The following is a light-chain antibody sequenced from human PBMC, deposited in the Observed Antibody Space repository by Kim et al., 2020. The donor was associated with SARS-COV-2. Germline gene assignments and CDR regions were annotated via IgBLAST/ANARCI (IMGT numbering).Light chain of an antibody. Sequence: ALGTTVSSTSHGDDTRSYNAGWYQQKPGQAPVLVIYGKNNRPSGIPDQFSGSSSGNTASLTITGAQAEDEADYYCNSRDSSGNHVVFGGGTQLTVL. CDR3: NSRDSSGNHVV. V-gene: IGLV3-19*01. CDR2: GKN. J-gene: IGLJ2*01. CDR1: DTRSYN.